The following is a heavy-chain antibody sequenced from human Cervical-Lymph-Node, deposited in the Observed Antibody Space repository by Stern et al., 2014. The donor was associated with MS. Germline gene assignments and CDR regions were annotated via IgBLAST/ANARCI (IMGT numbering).Heavy chain of an antibody. CDR2: IYPYDFDT. Sequence: EDQLVESGAEVKKPGESLKISCKLSGYSFTIYYIAWVRQMPGKGLEWMGFIYPYDFDTTCSPSFQGQVTISADKSITTAYLQWSSLRASDTAMYYCARHVQGFDYWGQGTLVTVSS. V-gene: IGHV5-51*01. J-gene: IGHJ4*02. CDR1: GYSFTIYY. CDR3: ARHVQGFDY.